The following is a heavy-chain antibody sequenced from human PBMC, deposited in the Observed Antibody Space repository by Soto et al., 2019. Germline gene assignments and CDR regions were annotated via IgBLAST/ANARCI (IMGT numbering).Heavy chain of an antibody. V-gene: IGHV3-7*04. J-gene: IGHJ4*02. CDR1: GFSLSRNW. CDR3: AREIVEARGASYFDY. CDR2: LRQDGSEK. D-gene: IGHD2-15*01. Sequence: PGCSLRLSCVGSGFSLSRNWMSWVRQAPVKGLGWVGHLRQDGSEKTYVDSGKGRFTISRDNAKNTLYLQRNSLRAEDTAVYYCAREIVEARGASYFDYWGPGTLGTLSS.